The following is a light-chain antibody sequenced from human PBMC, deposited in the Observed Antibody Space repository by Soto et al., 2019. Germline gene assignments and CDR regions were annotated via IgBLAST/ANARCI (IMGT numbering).Light chain of an antibody. Sequence: QSAVTQPASVSGSPGQSITISCTGTRSVVGRYNYVSWYQQHPGKAPKLLIYEVTYRPSGVSTRFSASKSGSTASLTISGIQAEHEADYYCSSYSTTSSPHVLFGGGTKLTVL. V-gene: IGLV2-14*01. CDR1: RSVVGRYNY. CDR2: EVT. J-gene: IGLJ2*01. CDR3: SSYSTTSSPHVL.